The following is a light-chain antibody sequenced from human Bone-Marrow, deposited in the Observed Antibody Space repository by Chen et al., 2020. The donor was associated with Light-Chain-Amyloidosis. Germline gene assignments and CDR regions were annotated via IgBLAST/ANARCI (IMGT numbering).Light chain of an antibody. Sequence: SYELTQSPSVAVSPGPTARITCAGDDLPTKYAYWYQQKPGQDPVLVIHRDTERPSGISERFSGSSSGTTATLTISGVQAEDEADYHCQSADSSGTYEVIFGGGTKLTVL. CDR3: QSADSSGTYEVI. CDR1: DLPTKY. CDR2: RDT. J-gene: IGLJ2*01. V-gene: IGLV3-25*03.